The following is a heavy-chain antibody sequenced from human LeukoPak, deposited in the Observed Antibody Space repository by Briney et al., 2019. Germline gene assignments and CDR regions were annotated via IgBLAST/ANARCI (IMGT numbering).Heavy chain of an antibody. CDR2: IYSGGST. CDR1: GFTVSSNY. Sequence: GSLRLSCAASGFTVSSNYMSWVRQAPGKGLEWVSVIYSGGSTYYADSVKGRFTISRDNSKNTLYLQMNSLRAEDTAVYYCAREDEYSSSSGYYYYYMDVWGKGTTVTVSS. J-gene: IGHJ6*03. CDR3: AREDEYSSSSGYYYYYMDV. V-gene: IGHV3-66*02. D-gene: IGHD6-6*01.